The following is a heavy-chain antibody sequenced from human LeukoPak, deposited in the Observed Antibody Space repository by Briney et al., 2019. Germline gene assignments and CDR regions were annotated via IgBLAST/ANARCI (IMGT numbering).Heavy chain of an antibody. J-gene: IGHJ6*03. CDR3: ARLITVSGYSSSWSQRGGGYMDV. D-gene: IGHD6-13*01. Sequence: PSETLSLTCTVSGGSISSGSYYWSWIRQPPGKGLEWIGSIYYSGSTYYNPSLKSRVTISVDTSKNQFSLKLSSVTAADTAVYYCARLITVSGYSSSWSQRGGGYMDVWGKGTTVTISS. CDR1: GGSISSGSYY. V-gene: IGHV4-39*01. CDR2: IYYSGST.